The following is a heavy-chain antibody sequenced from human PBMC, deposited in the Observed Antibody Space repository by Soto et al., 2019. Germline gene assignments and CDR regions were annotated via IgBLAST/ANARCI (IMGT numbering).Heavy chain of an antibody. J-gene: IGHJ5*02. CDR2: ISYDGSNK. Sequence: QVQLVESGGGVVQPGRSLRLSCAASGFTFSSYGMHWVRQAPGKGLEWVAVISYDGSNKYYADSVKGRFTISRDNSKHTLYLQMNSLRAEDTAVYYCAKDRPWFDPWGQGTLVTVSS. V-gene: IGHV3-30*18. CDR3: AKDRPWFDP. CDR1: GFTFSSYG.